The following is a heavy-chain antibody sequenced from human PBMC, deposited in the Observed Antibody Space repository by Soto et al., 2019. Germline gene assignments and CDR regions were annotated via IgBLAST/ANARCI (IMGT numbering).Heavy chain of an antibody. V-gene: IGHV1-2*02. CDR3: ARDLAKGGGSAGFDY. D-gene: IGHD1-26*01. J-gene: IGHJ4*02. CDR1: GDGFTTHY. Sequence: SAKVSVRASGDGFTTHYIHWVRQAPGQGFEWMGWINPKSGGTKYPQKFQGRVTMTRDTSLSTVYMTLTRLTSDDTAVYYCARDLAKGGGSAGFDYWGQGPLVTVPS. CDR2: INPKSGGT.